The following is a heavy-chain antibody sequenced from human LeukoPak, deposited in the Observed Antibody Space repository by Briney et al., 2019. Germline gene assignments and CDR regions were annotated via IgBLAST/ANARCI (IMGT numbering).Heavy chain of an antibody. J-gene: IGHJ6*04. Sequence: SETLSLTCSVSGGSISGYYWSWIRQPPGKALEWIGYIYSSGSTNFNPSLQSRVTISVDTSENQYSLTLSSVTAADTAVYFCGRLTFTTRPVDVWGKGNTVTVSS. CDR2: IYSSGST. CDR1: GGSISGYY. V-gene: IGHV4-4*09. CDR3: GRLTFTTRPVDV. D-gene: IGHD6-6*01.